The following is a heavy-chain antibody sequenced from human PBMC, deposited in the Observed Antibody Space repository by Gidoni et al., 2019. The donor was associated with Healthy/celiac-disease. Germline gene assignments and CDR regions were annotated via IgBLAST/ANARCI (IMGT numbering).Heavy chain of an antibody. D-gene: IGHD6-13*01. CDR3: ASSGYSSTFFDY. V-gene: IGHV4-39*01. CDR1: GGSISSSSYY. Sequence: QLQLQESGPGLVKPSETLSLTCTVSGGSISSSSYYWGWIRQPPGKGLEWIGSIYYSGSTYYNPSLKSRVTISVDTSKNQFSLKLSSVTAADTAVYYCASSGYSSTFFDYWGQGTLVTVSS. CDR2: IYYSGST. J-gene: IGHJ4*02.